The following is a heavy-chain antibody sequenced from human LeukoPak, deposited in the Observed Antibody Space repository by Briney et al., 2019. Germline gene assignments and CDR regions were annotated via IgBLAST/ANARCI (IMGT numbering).Heavy chain of an antibody. J-gene: IGHJ4*02. D-gene: IGHD3-10*01. Sequence: SETLSLTCTISGGSISNYYWSWIRQPPGKGLEWIGYMYYSGITNYNPSLKSRVTISVDTSKNQFSLKLTSVTAADTAVYYCARHGRRMVRGNYYFDYWGQGTLVTVSS. V-gene: IGHV4-59*08. CDR2: MYYSGIT. CDR3: ARHGRRMVRGNYYFDY. CDR1: GGSISNYY.